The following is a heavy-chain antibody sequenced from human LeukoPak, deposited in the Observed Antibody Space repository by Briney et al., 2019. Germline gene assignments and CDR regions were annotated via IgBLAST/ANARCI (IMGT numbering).Heavy chain of an antibody. CDR2: INPNSGGT. CDR1: GYTFTGYY. Sequence: ASVTVSCTASGYTFTGYYMHWVRQAPGQGLEWMGRINPNSGGTNYAQKFQGRVTMTRDTSISTAYMELSRLRSDDTAVYYCASARITIFGARSDYGMDVWGQGTTVTVSS. CDR3: ASARITIFGARSDYGMDV. J-gene: IGHJ6*02. V-gene: IGHV1-2*06. D-gene: IGHD3-3*01.